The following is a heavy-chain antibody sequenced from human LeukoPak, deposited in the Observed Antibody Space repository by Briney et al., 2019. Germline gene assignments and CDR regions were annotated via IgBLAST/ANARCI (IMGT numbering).Heavy chain of an antibody. CDR3: ARDFTYGTSSAY. J-gene: IGHJ4*02. V-gene: IGHV1-18*01. D-gene: IGHD6-6*01. Sequence: ASVKVSCKASGYTFTSYGFSWVRQAPGQGLEWMGWISAYNANTNYAQKFQGRDTMTTDTSTNTAFMELRSLRFDDTAVYYCARDFTYGTSSAYWGQGTLVTVSS. CDR2: ISAYNANT. CDR1: GYTFTSYG.